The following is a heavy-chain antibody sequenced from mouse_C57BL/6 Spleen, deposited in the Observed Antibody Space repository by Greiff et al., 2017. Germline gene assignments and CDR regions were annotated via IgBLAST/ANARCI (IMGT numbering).Heavy chain of an antibody. Sequence: EVMLVESGGGLVKPGGSLKLSCAASGFTFSSYAMSWVRQTPEKRLEWVATISDGGSYTYYPDNVKGRFTISRDNAKNNLYLQMSHLKSEDTAMYYCARIYYEGYFDVWGTGTTVTVSS. J-gene: IGHJ1*03. CDR3: ARIYYEGYFDV. V-gene: IGHV5-4*03. CDR1: GFTFSSYA. CDR2: ISDGGSYT. D-gene: IGHD1-1*01.